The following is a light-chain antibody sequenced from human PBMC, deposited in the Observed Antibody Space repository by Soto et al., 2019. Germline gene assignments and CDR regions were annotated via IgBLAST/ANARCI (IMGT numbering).Light chain of an antibody. CDR2: KAS. J-gene: IGKJ1*01. CDR3: QQYDSSSPT. CDR1: QSISSW. Sequence: IQMTQSPSTMSASAGDIVTITCRASQSISSWLAWYQQRPGTAPRLLIYKASTLESGVPSRFAGSGSGTEFTLTINNLQPDDFAIYYCQQYDSSSPTFGQGTKVEV. V-gene: IGKV1-5*03.